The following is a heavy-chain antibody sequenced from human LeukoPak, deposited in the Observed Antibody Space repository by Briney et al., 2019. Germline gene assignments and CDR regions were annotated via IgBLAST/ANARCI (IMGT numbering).Heavy chain of an antibody. Sequence: GGSLRLSCAASGFTFSSYAMHWVRQAPGKGLEWVAVISYDGSNKYYADSVKGRFTISRDNSKNTLYLQMNSLRAEDTAVYYCAKDNYSGYYIDYWGQGTLVTVSS. CDR2: ISYDGSNK. CDR1: GFTFSSYA. V-gene: IGHV3-30*04. J-gene: IGHJ4*02. D-gene: IGHD5-12*01. CDR3: AKDNYSGYYIDY.